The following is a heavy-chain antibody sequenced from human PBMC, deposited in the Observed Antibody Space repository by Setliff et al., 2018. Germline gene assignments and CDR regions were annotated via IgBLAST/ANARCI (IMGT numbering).Heavy chain of an antibody. CDR2: TYYSGGA. J-gene: IGHJ6*03. CDR1: GGSISTNTYF. CDR3: ARHVGSRSRGYNYYYYYMDV. D-gene: IGHD3-10*01. V-gene: IGHV4-39*01. Sequence: LSLTCTVSGGSISTNTYFWGWIRQSPGKGLEWIGNTYYSGGAYYNPSLKSRVTISVDTSRNQFSLKLSSVTAADTAVYYCARHVGSRSRGYNYYYYYMDVWGKGTTVTVSS.